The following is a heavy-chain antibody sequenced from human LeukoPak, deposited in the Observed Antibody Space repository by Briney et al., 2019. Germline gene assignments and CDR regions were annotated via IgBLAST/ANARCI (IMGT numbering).Heavy chain of an antibody. D-gene: IGHD3-10*01. CDR3: AREDGSGSYPFDY. CDR2: ISAYNGNT. V-gene: IGHV1-18*01. J-gene: IGHJ4*02. CDR1: GYTFSSYG. Sequence: ASVKVSCKASGYTFSSYGISWVRQAPGQRLEWMGWISAYNGNTNYAQKFQGRVTMITDTSTSTAYMELRSLRSDDTAVYYCAREDGSGSYPFDYWGQGTLVTVSS.